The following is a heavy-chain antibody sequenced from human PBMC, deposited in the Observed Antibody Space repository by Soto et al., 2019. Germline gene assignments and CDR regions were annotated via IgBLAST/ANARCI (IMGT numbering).Heavy chain of an antibody. CDR1: GYTFTGYY. CDR3: ARESPPYDYVWGSYRYRYAFDI. J-gene: IGHJ3*02. Sequence: ASVKVSCKASGYTFTGYYMHWVRQAPGQGLEWMGWINPNSGGTNYAQKFQGWVTMTRDTSISTAYMELSRLRSDDTAVYYCARESPPYDYVWGSYRYRYAFDIWGQGTMVPVSS. CDR2: INPNSGGT. D-gene: IGHD3-16*02. V-gene: IGHV1-2*04.